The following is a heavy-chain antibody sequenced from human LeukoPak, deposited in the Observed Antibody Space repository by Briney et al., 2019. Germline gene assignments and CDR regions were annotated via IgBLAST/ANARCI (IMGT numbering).Heavy chain of an antibody. D-gene: IGHD3-3*01. CDR1: GVTFSSYW. J-gene: IGHJ3*02. CDR3: ASGIGVGDSFDI. Sequence: PGVSLRLSCAASGVTFSSYWMYWVRQGPGKGLVWVSRINSDARNTNYADSVQGRFTISRDNAKNTLYLQMNSLRVEDTAVYYCASGIGVGDSFDIWGQGTMVTVSS. CDR2: INSDARNT. V-gene: IGHV3-74*01.